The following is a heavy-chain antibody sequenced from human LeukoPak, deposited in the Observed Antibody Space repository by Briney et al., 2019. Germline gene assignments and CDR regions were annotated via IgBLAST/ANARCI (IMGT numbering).Heavy chain of an antibody. CDR2: ISHSGSS. V-gene: IGHV4-38-2*02. Sequence: SETLSLTCAVSGYSISSGYFWAWIRQPPGKGLEWIGSISHSGSSYSKPSLKSRVIISVDTSNNQFSLRLTSVTAADTATYYCARDGYYYDGSFEYWGQGIRVAVSS. D-gene: IGHD3-22*01. CDR1: GYSISSGYF. J-gene: IGHJ4*02. CDR3: ARDGYYYDGSFEY.